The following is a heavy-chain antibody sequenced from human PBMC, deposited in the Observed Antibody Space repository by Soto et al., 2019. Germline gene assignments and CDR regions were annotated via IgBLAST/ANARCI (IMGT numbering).Heavy chain of an antibody. CDR1: GGSISSSNL. Sequence: SETLSLTCAISGGSISSSNLLIWVRQPPGKGLEWIGEVYHTGSTNYNPSLKSRVTISVDKSKNQFSLNLSSVIAADTDVYYCARERPQGYGMDVWGQGTTVTVS. CDR2: VYHTGST. J-gene: IGHJ6*01. CDR3: ARERPQGYGMDV. V-gene: IGHV4-4*02.